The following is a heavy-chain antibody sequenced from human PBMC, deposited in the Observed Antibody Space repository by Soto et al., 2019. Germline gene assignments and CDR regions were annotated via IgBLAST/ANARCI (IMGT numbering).Heavy chain of an antibody. CDR1: GFTFSSYS. V-gene: IGHV3-48*01. J-gene: IGHJ5*02. CDR3: ARDAGIAGRGWFDP. D-gene: IGHD6-13*01. Sequence: GGSLRLSCASSGFTFSSYSMNWVRQAPGKGLEWVSYISSSSSTIYYADSVKGRFTISRDNAKNSLYLQMNSLRAEDTAVYYCARDAGIAGRGWFDPWGQGTLVTVSS. CDR2: ISSSSSTI.